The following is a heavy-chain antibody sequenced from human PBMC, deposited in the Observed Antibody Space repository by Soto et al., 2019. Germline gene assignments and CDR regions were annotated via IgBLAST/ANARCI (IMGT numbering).Heavy chain of an antibody. D-gene: IGHD5-12*01. V-gene: IGHV4-30-4*01. J-gene: IGHJ3*02. CDR1: GGSISSGDYY. Sequence: QVQLQESGPGLVKPSQTLSLTCTVSGGSISSGDYYWSWIRQPPGKGLEWIGYIYYSGSTYYNTSLKSRVTISVDTFKNQFSLKLSSVTAADTAVYYCARAIEMATIRGAFDIWGQGTMVTVSS. CDR3: ARAIEMATIRGAFDI. CDR2: IYYSGST.